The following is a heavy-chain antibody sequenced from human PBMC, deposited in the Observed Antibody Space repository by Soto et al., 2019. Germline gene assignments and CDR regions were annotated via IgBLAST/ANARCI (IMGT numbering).Heavy chain of an antibody. Sequence: SQTLSLTCAISGDSVSSNSAACNWIRQSPSRGLEWLGRTYYRSRWYNDYAVSVKGRITISPDTSGNQFSLHLNSVTPEDTAVYYCARDLSGRYDYWGQGTLVTVSS. D-gene: IGHD1-26*01. CDR1: GDSVSSNSAA. V-gene: IGHV6-1*01. J-gene: IGHJ4*02. CDR2: TYYRSRWYN. CDR3: ARDLSGRYDY.